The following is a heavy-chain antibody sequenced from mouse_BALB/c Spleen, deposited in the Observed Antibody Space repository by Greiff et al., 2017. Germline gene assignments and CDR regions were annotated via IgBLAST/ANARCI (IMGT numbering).Heavy chain of an antibody. CDR3: ASRGTTVVATWYFDY. J-gene: IGHJ2*01. V-gene: IGHV1-7*01. D-gene: IGHD1-1*01. CDR1: GYTFTSYW. Sequence: VQLQESGAELAKPGASVKMSCKASGYTFTSYWMHWVKQRPGQGLEWIGYINPSTGYTEYNQKFKDKATLTADKSSSTAYMQLSSLTSEDSAVYYCASRGTTVVATWYFDYWGQGTTLTVSS. CDR2: INPSTGYT.